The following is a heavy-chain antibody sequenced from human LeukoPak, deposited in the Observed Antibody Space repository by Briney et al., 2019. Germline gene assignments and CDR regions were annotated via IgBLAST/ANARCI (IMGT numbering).Heavy chain of an antibody. CDR2: IIPIFGTA. V-gene: IGHV1-69*01. CDR3: ARVGTMSN. Sequence: SVKVSCKAAGGTFSSYAISWGRQAPGEGLEWMGGIIPIFGTAHYAQKLQGRVPITAAESTSTAYMELSSLRFEDTAVYYCARVGTMSNWGQGTLVTVSS. J-gene: IGHJ4*02. D-gene: IGHD1-7*01. CDR1: GGTFSSYA.